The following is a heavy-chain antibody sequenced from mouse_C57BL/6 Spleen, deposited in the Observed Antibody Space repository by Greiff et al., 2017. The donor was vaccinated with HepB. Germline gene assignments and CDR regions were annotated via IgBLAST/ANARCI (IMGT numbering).Heavy chain of an antibody. V-gene: IGHV1-69*01. D-gene: IGHD1-1*01. Sequence: QVQLQQSGAELVMPGASVKLSCKASGYTFTSYWMHWVKQRPGQGLEWIGEIDPSDSYTNYNQKFKGKSTLTVDKSSSTAYMQLSSLTSEDSAVYYCARRTYYYGSTYFDYWGQGTTLTVSS. CDR1: GYTFTSYW. CDR2: IDPSDSYT. J-gene: IGHJ2*01. CDR3: ARRTYYYGSTYFDY.